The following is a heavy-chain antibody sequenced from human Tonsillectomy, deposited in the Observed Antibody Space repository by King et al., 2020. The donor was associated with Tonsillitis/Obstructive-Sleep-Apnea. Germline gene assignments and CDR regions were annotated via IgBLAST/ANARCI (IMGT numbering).Heavy chain of an antibody. Sequence: QLQESGPGLVKPSETLSLTCTVSGGSISSSSYYWGWIRQPPGKGLEWIGSIYYSGSTYYNPSLKSRVTISVDTSKNQFSLKLSSVTAADTAVYYCARQPNYYDSSGYSHNWFDPWGQGTLVTVSS. CDR2: IYYSGST. J-gene: IGHJ5*02. CDR3: ARQPNYYDSSGYSHNWFDP. V-gene: IGHV4-39*01. D-gene: IGHD3-22*01. CDR1: GGSISSSSYY.